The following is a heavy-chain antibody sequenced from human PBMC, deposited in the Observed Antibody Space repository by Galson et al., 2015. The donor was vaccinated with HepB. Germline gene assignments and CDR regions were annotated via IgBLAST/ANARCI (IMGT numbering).Heavy chain of an antibody. D-gene: IGHD2-21*01. Sequence: SLRLSCAASGFTFSSYWMSWVRQAPGKGLEWVANIKQDGSEKYYVDSVKGRFTISRDNAKNSLYLQMNSLRTEDTAVYYCARLASAYCGGDCYTFDYWGQGTLVTVSS. CDR2: IKQDGSEK. CDR1: GFTFSSYW. V-gene: IGHV3-7*03. J-gene: IGHJ4*02. CDR3: ARLASAYCGGDCYTFDY.